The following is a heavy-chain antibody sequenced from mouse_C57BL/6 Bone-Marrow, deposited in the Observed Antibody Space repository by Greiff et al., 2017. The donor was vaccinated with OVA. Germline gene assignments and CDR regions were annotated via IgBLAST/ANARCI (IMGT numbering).Heavy chain of an antibody. CDR1: GFSLTSYG. J-gene: IGHJ4*01. V-gene: IGHV2-2*01. D-gene: IGHD2-3*01. Sequence: VMLMESGPGLVQPSQSLSITCTVSGFSLTSYGVHWVRQSQGKGMEWLGVIWSGGSTDYNAAFISRLSISKDNSKSQVFFKMNSLQADDTAIYYCARRWLPNAMDYWGQGTSVTVSS. CDR2: IWSGGST. CDR3: ARRWLPNAMDY.